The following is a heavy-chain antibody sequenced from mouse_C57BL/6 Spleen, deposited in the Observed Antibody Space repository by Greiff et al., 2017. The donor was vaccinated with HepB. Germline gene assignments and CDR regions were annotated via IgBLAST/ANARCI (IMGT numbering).Heavy chain of an antibody. CDR1: GYSFTGYY. V-gene: IGHV1-42*01. CDR3: ARWGNFDY. Sequence: VQLQRSGPELVKPGASVKISCKASGYSFTGYYMNWVKQSPEKSLEWIGEINPSTGGTTYNQKFKAKATLTVDKSSSTAYMQLKSLTSEDSAVYYCARWGNFDYWGQGTTLTVSS. J-gene: IGHJ2*01. CDR2: INPSTGGT.